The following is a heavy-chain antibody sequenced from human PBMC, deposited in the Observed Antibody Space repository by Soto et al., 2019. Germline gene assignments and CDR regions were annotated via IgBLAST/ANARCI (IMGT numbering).Heavy chain of an antibody. CDR2: IKQDGSEK. J-gene: IGHJ4*02. CDR3: ARSKIVVVPAAIGV. CDR1: GFTFSSYW. Sequence: EVQLVESGGGLVQPGGSLRLSCAASGFTFSSYWMSWVRQAPGKGLEWVANIKQDGSEKYYVDSVKGRFTISRDNAKNSLYLQMNSLRAEDTAVYYCARSKIVVVPAAIGVWGQGTLVTVSS. V-gene: IGHV3-7*05. D-gene: IGHD2-2*01.